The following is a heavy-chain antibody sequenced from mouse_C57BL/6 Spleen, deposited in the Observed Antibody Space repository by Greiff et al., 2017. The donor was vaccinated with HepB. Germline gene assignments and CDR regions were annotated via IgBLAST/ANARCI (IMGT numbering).Heavy chain of an antibody. V-gene: IGHV1-7*01. J-gene: IGHJ2*01. Sequence: VQLQRPGAELVMPGASVKLSCKASGYTFTSYWMHWVKQRPGQGLEWIGYINPSSGYTKYNQKFKDKVTLTADKSSSTAYMQLSSLTYEDSAVYYCARGNSSGSFDYWGQGTTLTVSS. CDR2: INPSSGYT. CDR3: ARGNSSGSFDY. CDR1: GYTFTSYW. D-gene: IGHD3-2*02.